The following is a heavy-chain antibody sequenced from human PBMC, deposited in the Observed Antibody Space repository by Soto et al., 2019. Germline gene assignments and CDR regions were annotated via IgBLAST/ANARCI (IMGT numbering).Heavy chain of an antibody. CDR3: TRGDY. J-gene: IGHJ4*02. CDR2: ISYSGST. V-gene: IGHV4-31*03. CDR1: GDSMTTVGYY. Sequence: QVQLQESGPGLVKPSQTLSLTCTVSGDSMTTVGYYWTWILQHPGQGLEWIGFISYSGSTYYSSSLKGRVAISADTSKNQFSLKLNSVTAADTAVYYCTRGDYWGKGTLVTVSS.